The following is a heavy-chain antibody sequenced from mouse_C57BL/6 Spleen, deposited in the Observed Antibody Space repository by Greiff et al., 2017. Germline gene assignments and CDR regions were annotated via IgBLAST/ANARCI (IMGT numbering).Heavy chain of an antibody. D-gene: IGHD2-2*01. J-gene: IGHJ2*01. CDR1: GYAFTNYL. CDR3: ARSLSTIVTSYYFDY. Sequence: VQLQESGAELVRPGTSVKVSCKASGYAFTNYLIEWVKQRPGQGLEWIGVINPGSGGTNYNEKFKGKATLTADKSSSTAYMQLSSLTSEDSAVYFCARSLSTIVTSYYFDYWGQGTTLTVSS. V-gene: IGHV1-54*01. CDR2: INPGSGGT.